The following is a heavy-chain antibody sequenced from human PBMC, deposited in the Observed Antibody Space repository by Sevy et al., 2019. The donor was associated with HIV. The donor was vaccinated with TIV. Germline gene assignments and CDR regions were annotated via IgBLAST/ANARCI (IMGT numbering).Heavy chain of an antibody. D-gene: IGHD2-8*01. CDR1: GFTFSSSA. J-gene: IGHJ4*02. V-gene: IGHV3-23*01. CDR3: AKRSNENFFDY. Sequence: GGSLRLSCAASGFTFSSSAMNWVRQAPGKGLEWVSGIISSGDITYYPDSVKGRFTISRDNSKNTLYLQINSLRVEDTAIYYCAKRSNENFFDYWGQGSLVTDSS. CDR2: IISSGDIT.